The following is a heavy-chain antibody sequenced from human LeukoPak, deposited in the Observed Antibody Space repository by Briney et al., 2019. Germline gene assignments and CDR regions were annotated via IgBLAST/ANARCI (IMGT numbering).Heavy chain of an antibody. J-gene: IGHJ4*02. D-gene: IGHD2-15*01. CDR1: GYTFTTYP. Sequence: ASVKVSCKASGYTFTTYPMNWVRQAPGQGLEWMGWINTDTGNPTHAQGFTGRFVFSLDTSVSTAYLQISDLKAEDTAVYYCARARYCSAGSCYSTYWGQGTLVTVSS. V-gene: IGHV7-4-1*02. CDR3: ARARYCSAGSCYSTY. CDR2: INTDTGNP.